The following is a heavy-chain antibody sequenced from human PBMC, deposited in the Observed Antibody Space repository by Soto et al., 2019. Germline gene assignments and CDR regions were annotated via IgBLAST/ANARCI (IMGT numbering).Heavy chain of an antibody. V-gene: IGHV4-59*01. Sequence: SETLSLTCTVSGDSISTYYWIWIRQPPGKGLEWIGYIYYSGSTNYNPSLKSRVTISVDTSKSQFSLKLNSVTAADTAIYYCARGWWEYYFDHWAQGTLVTVSS. D-gene: IGHD1-26*01. J-gene: IGHJ4*02. CDR2: IYYSGST. CDR1: GDSISTYY. CDR3: ARGWWEYYFDH.